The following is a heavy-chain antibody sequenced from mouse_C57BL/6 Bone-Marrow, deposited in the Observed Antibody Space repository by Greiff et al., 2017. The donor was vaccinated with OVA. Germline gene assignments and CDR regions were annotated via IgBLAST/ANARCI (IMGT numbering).Heavy chain of an antibody. V-gene: IGHV1-82*01. D-gene: IGHD2-3*01. CDR3: ARDGYYPFAY. Sequence: VQLQESGPELVKPGASVKISCKASGYAFSSSWMNWVKQRPGKGLEWIGRIYPGDGDTNYNGKFTGKATLTADKSSSTAYMQISSLTSEDSAVYFCARDGYYPFAYWGQGTLVTVSA. J-gene: IGHJ3*01. CDR2: IYPGDGDT. CDR1: GYAFSSSW.